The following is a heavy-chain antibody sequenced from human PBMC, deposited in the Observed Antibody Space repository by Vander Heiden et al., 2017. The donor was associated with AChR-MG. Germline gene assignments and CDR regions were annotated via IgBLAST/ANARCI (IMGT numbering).Heavy chain of an antibody. Sequence: QVQLMQSGAEVKKPGASVKVSCKASGYTFTSYDINWVRQATGQGLEWLGWMNPDTGNTGYAQNCQGRVTMTRNTSISTAYMELRSLRSEDTAVYYCARGTSDLLVVPTSQLYNGCDPWGQGTLGTVSS. CDR3: ARGTSDLLVVPTSQLYNGCDP. D-gene: IGHD2-2*01. CDR2: MNPDTGNT. J-gene: IGHJ5*02. V-gene: IGHV1-8*01. CDR1: GYTFTSYD.